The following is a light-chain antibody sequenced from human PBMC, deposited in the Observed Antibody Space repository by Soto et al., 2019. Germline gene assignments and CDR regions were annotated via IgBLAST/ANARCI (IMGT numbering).Light chain of an antibody. J-gene: IGKJ3*01. CDR3: MQGSRWS. Sequence: DVVMTQSPLSLPVTLGQPASISCRSSQSLIYSDGNTYLNWFHQRPGQSPRRLIYKVSHQDSGVPDKVSGRGSGSDFSIKISRVVPEDVGVYYCMQGSRWSFGRGTKVDIK. CDR2: KVS. V-gene: IGKV2-30*01. CDR1: QSLIYSDGNTY.